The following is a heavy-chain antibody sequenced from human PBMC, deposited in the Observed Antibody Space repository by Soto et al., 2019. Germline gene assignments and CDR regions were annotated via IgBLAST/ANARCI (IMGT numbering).Heavy chain of an antibody. Sequence: PSETLSLTCTVSGDSISSSHYYWDWIRQPPGKGLEWIGSIYYSGSTYYNPSLKSRVTISVDTSKNQFSLILSSVTAADTAVYYCANRPGGRDVYYDTWGKGKMATVSS. CDR2: IYYSGST. CDR3: ANRPGGRDVYYDT. J-gene: IGHJ3*02. D-gene: IGHD3-10*01. V-gene: IGHV4-39*01. CDR1: GDSISSSHYY.